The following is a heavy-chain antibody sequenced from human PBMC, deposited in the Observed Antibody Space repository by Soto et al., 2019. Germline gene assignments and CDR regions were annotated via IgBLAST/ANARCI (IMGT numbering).Heavy chain of an antibody. D-gene: IGHD3-10*01. Sequence: QVQLVQSGAEVKKPGASVKVSCKASGYTFTSYDINWVRQATGQGLEWMGWMNPHSGNTGNAQKFQGRVTMTRNPSISTAYMELSSLRSEDTAVYYCARCINYYDSGDDAFDIWGQGTMVTVSS. CDR2: MNPHSGNT. V-gene: IGHV1-8*01. CDR1: GYTFTSYD. CDR3: ARCINYYDSGDDAFDI. J-gene: IGHJ3*02.